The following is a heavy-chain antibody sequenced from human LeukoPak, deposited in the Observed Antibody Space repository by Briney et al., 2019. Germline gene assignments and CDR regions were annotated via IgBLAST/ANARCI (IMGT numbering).Heavy chain of an antibody. CDR2: INHSGST. V-gene: IGHV4-34*01. CDR1: GGSFSGYY. CDR3: ARAGNCSSTSCSLDY. D-gene: IGHD2-2*01. Sequence: SETLSLTCAVYGGSFSGYYWSWIRQPPGKGPEWIGEINHSGSTNYNPSLKSRVTISVDTSKNQFSLKLSSVTAADMAVYYCARAGNCSSTSCSLDYWGQGTLVTVSS. J-gene: IGHJ4*02.